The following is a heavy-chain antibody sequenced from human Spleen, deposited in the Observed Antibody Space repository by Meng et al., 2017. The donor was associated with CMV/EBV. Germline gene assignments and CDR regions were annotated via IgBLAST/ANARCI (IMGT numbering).Heavy chain of an antibody. D-gene: IGHD3-3*01. CDR3: ARAPYDFWSGYPAYYFDY. Sequence: SETLSLTGTVSGGSISSSSYYWGWIRQPPGKGLEWIGSIYYSGSTYYNPSLKSRVTISVDTSKNQFSLKLSSVTAADTAVYYCARAPYDFWSGYPAYYFDYWGQGTLVTVSS. CDR2: IYYSGST. V-gene: IGHV4-39*07. CDR1: GGSISSSSYY. J-gene: IGHJ4*02.